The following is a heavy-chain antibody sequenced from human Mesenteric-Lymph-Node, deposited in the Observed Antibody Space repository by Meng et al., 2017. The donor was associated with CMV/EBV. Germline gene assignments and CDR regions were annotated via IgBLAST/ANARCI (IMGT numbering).Heavy chain of an antibody. V-gene: IGHV3-21*01. Sequence: GESLKISCAASGFTFINYSLNWVRQAPGKGLEWVSAISSSGAYIFYADSVKGRFTISRDNAKNSVFLQMNSLKAEDTAVYYCARAFDTNGYYRYFDYWGQGTLVTVPQ. CDR2: ISSSGAYI. D-gene: IGHD3-22*01. CDR3: ARAFDTNGYYRYFDY. CDR1: GFTFINYS. J-gene: IGHJ4*02.